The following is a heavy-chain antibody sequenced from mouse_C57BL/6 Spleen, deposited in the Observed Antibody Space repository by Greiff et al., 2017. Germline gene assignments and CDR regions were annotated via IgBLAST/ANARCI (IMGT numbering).Heavy chain of an antibody. CDR3: ARSDTRGYFDV. V-gene: IGHV5-6*01. J-gene: IGHJ1*03. Sequence: EVQGVESGGDLVKPGGSLTLSCAASGFTFSSYGMSWVRQTPDKRLEWVATISSGGSYTYYPNSVKGRFTISRANAKNTLYLQMSSLKSEDTAMYYCARSDTRGYFDVWGTGTTVTVSS. CDR1: GFTFSSYG. D-gene: IGHD3-3*01. CDR2: ISSGGSYT.